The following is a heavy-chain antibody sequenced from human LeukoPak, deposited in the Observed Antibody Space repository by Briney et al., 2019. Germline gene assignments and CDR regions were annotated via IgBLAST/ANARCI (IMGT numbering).Heavy chain of an antibody. CDR2: ISYDGSNK. V-gene: IGHV3-30-3*01. D-gene: IGHD2-2*01. J-gene: IGHJ4*02. Sequence: PGGSLRLSCAASGFTFSSYAMHWVRQAPGKGLEWVAVISYDGSNKYYADSVKGRFTISRDNSKNTLYLQMNSLRAEDTAVYYCARVKRSRTPARYYLDYWGQGTLVTVSS. CDR1: GFTFSSYA. CDR3: ARVKRSRTPARYYLDY.